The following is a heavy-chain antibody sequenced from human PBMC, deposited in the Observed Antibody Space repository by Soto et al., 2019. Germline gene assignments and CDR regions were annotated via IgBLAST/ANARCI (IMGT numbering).Heavy chain of an antibody. V-gene: IGHV4-59*12. Sequence: SETLSLTCTVSGGSLGIYYLTWIRQSPGKGLEWIGYVYFSGNTNYNPSLKSRVTISIDTSKNQFSLRLASVTAADTAMYYCARDQPRWSTDHCFHYGGQGTLVTVS. J-gene: IGHJ4*02. D-gene: IGHD2-15*01. CDR2: VYFSGNT. CDR3: ARDQPRWSTDHCFHY. CDR1: GGSLGIYY.